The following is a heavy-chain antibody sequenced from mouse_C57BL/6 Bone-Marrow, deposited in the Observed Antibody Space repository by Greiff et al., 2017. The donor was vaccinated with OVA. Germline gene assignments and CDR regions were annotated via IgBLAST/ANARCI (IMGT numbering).Heavy chain of an antibody. CDR3: ARPTTVVDWYFDV. J-gene: IGHJ1*03. D-gene: IGHD1-1*01. CDR2: ISSGGSYT. CDR1: GFTFSSYG. Sequence: DVMLVESGGDLVKPGGSLKLSCAASGFTFSSYGMSWVRQTPDTRLEWVATISSGGSYTYYPDSVKGRFTISRDNAKNTLYLQMSSLKSEDTAMYYCARPTTVVDWYFDVWGTGTTVTVSS. V-gene: IGHV5-6*02.